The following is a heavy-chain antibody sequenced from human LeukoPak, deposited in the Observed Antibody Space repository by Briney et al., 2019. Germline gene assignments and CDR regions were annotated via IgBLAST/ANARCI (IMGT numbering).Heavy chain of an antibody. V-gene: IGHV3-48*03. CDR3: ARVLQSQWLLGNNWFDP. Sequence: GGSLRLSCAASGFTFSSYEMNWVRQAPGKGLEWVSYISSSGSTIYYADSEKGRFTISRDNAKNSLYLQMNSLKAEDTAVYYCARVLQSQWLLGNNWFDPWGQGTLVTVSS. CDR2: ISSSGSTI. J-gene: IGHJ5*02. CDR1: GFTFSSYE. D-gene: IGHD3-22*01.